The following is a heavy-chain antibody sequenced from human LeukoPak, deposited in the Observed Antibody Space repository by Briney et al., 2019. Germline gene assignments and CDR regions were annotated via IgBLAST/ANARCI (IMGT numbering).Heavy chain of an antibody. CDR3: AKAQPPHYYGSGSYYPFDY. Sequence: GGSLRLSCAASGFTFSSYAMSWVRQAPGKGLEWVSAISGSGGSTYYADSVKGRFTISRDNSKNTLYLQMNSLRAEDTAVYYCAKAQPPHYYGSGSYYPFDYWGQGTPVTVSS. V-gene: IGHV3-23*01. J-gene: IGHJ4*02. D-gene: IGHD3-10*01. CDR2: ISGSGGST. CDR1: GFTFSSYA.